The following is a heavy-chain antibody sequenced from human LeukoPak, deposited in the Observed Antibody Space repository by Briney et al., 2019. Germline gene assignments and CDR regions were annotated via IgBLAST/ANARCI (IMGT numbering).Heavy chain of an antibody. CDR1: NYSISNSLY. Sequence: SETLSLTCSGSNYSISNSLYWGWLRQPPGKGLEWIGSVYRSGSTFYNPSLKSRVTISLDTSKNQFSLKLSSVTAADTAVYFCARGTYGYYMDVWGKGTTVTVSS. D-gene: IGHD4-17*01. CDR3: ARGTYGYYMDV. J-gene: IGHJ6*03. V-gene: IGHV4-38-2*02. CDR2: VYRSGST.